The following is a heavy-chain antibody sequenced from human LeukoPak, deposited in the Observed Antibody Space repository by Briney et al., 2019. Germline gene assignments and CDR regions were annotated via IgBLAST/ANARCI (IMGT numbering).Heavy chain of an antibody. V-gene: IGHV3-30*02. CDR2: IPKDGINK. D-gene: IGHD6-13*01. Sequence: PGGSLRLSCTTSGFIFSNYGFHWVRQAPGKELEWVALIRNDIPKDGINKYYADSIRGRFTISRDNSKNTVYLQMNSLRVADTAMYYCAKGDSNWGQGTLVTVSS. J-gene: IGHJ4*02. CDR1: GFIFSNYG. CDR3: AKGDSN.